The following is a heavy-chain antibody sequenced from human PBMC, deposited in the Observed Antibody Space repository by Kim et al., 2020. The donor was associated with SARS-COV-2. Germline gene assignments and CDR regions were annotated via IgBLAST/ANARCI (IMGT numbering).Heavy chain of an antibody. CDR1: GYTFTSYY. D-gene: IGHD5-18*01. CDR3: ARRKLGGYSYALVQAYGMDV. J-gene: IGHJ6*02. V-gene: IGHV1-46*01. Sequence: ASVKVSCKASGYTFTSYYMHWVRQAPGQGLEWMGIINPSGGSTSYAQKFQGRVTMTRDTSTSTVYMELSSLRSEDTAVYYCARRKLGGYSYALVQAYGMDVWGQGTTVTVSS. CDR2: INPSGGST.